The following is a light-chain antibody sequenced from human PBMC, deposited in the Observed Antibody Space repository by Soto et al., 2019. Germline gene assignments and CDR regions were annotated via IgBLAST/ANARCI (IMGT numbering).Light chain of an antibody. CDR1: SSDVGGYNY. Sequence: QSALTQPRSVSGSPGQSVTISCTGTSSDVGGYNYVSWYQQHPGKAPKLMIYDVSKRPSGVPDRFSGSKSGNTASLTISGLQADDDADYYCCSYAGSYTYVFGTGTKVTVL. CDR3: CSYAGSYTYV. V-gene: IGLV2-11*01. J-gene: IGLJ1*01. CDR2: DVS.